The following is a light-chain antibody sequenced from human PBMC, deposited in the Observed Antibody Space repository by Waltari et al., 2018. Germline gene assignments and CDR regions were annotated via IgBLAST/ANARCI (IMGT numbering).Light chain of an antibody. CDR2: LCS. CDR1: QSLLHSNGYNY. J-gene: IGKJ4*01. Sequence: DIVLTQSPLSLPVTPGEPASISCRSSQSLLHSNGYNYMDWYLQKPGQSPQVLIYLCSNRASGVPDRVSGSGSGTDFTLKISRVEAEDVGVYYCMQALQTPLTFGGGTKVEIK. CDR3: MQALQTPLT. V-gene: IGKV2-28*01.